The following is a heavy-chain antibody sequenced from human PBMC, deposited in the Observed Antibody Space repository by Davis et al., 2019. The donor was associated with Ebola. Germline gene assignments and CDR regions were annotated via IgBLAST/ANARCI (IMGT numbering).Heavy chain of an antibody. CDR1: GIAFSSYD. CDR3: ASDFDGRPFDY. J-gene: IGHJ4*02. D-gene: IGHD5-24*01. CDR2: ISGDTSTR. V-gene: IGHV3-48*02. Sequence: GESLKISCEASGIAFSSYDRKWVRQAPGKGLQWISYISGDTSTRCYVDSVKGRFTIYRDNAKNSLYLQMNSLRDEDTAVYFCASDFDGRPFDYWGQGTLVTVSS.